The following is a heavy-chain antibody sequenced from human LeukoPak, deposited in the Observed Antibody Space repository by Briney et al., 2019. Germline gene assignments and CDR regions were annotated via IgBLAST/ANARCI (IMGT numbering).Heavy chain of an antibody. CDR3: AREGFVRDTALDY. J-gene: IGHJ4*02. V-gene: IGHV1-18*01. CDR2: ISGFNGDT. D-gene: IGHD5-18*01. Sequence: ASVKTSCKASGYTFTNYGPSWVRQAPGQGLEWMGWISGFNGDTNYAQNFQGRVTMTTDTSTNTAYMELRSLTSDDTAIYFCAREGFVRDTALDYWGQGTLVTVSA. CDR1: GYTFTNYG.